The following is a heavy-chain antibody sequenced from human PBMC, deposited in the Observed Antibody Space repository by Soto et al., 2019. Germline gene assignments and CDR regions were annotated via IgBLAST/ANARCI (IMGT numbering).Heavy chain of an antibody. CDR3: ARAAVAFDAFDL. J-gene: IGHJ3*01. V-gene: IGHV6-1*01. Sequence: QLQQSGPVLVKPSQTLSLTCGISGDSVSSNSATWNWIRQSPSRGLEWLGRTYLRSKWYNEYAVSVKSRIAISPDTSKNHFSLQLSSVTPEDTAVYFCARAAVAFDAFDLWGQGTVVTVSS. CDR2: TYLRSKWYN. CDR1: GDSVSSNSAT. D-gene: IGHD2-15*01.